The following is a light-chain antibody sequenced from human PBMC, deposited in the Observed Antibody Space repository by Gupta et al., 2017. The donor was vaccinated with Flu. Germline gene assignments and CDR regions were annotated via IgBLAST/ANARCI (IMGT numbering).Light chain of an antibody. CDR3: QQYGGSPPYT. V-gene: IGKV3-15*01. J-gene: IGKJ2*01. CDR1: QVVSSY. CDR2: GAS. Sequence: PSSCRSSQVVSSYLAWYQQKPGQAPRLLIYGASTRATTIPARFSGSGSGTEFTLTISSLQSEDFAVYYCQQYGGSPPYTFGEGTKVEIK.